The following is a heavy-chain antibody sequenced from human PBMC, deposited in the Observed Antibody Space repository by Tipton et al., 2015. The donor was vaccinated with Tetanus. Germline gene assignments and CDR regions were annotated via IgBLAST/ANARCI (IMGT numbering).Heavy chain of an antibody. D-gene: IGHD5-12*01. J-gene: IGHJ2*01. Sequence: SLRLSCAASGFTFRTSYMNWVRQAPGKGLEWVSYISYSSSEIYYADSVKGRFTISRDNAKNSLYLQMNSLRDEDTAVYYCAREVADGYSGGWHLDLWGRGTLVTVSS. CDR3: AREVADGYSGGWHLDL. V-gene: IGHV3-21*05. CDR1: GFTFRTSY. CDR2: ISYSSSEI.